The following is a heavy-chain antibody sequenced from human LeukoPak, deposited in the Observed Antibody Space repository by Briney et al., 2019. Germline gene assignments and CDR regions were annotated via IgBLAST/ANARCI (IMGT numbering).Heavy chain of an antibody. CDR1: GYTFTSYD. CDR2: ISAYNGNT. V-gene: IGHV1-18*01. Sequence: ASVKVSCKASGYTFTSYDINWVRQATGQGLEWMGWISAYNGNTNYAQKLQGRVTMTTDTSTSTAYMELRSLRSDDTAVYYCAKDGGGYYPSYYYYMDVWGKGTTVTISS. CDR3: AKDGGGYYPSYYYYMDV. D-gene: IGHD3-22*01. J-gene: IGHJ6*03.